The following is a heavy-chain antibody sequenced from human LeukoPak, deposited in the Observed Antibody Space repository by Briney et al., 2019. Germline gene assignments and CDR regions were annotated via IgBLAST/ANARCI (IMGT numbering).Heavy chain of an antibody. CDR3: AQGGYFAFDF. CDR2: INRSGRT. V-gene: IGHV3-23*01. D-gene: IGHD2-2*03. CDR1: GFTFSTYD. Sequence: GGSLRLSCVASGFTFSTYDMQWVRQAPGKGLEWVSGINRSGRTYYTDSVKGRFTISRENSKSTLYLEMNSLRAEDTAVYYCAQGGYFAFDFWGQGTMVTVSS. J-gene: IGHJ3*01.